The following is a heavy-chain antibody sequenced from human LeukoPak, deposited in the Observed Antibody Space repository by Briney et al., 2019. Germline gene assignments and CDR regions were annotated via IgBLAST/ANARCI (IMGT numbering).Heavy chain of an antibody. CDR1: GGSISSSSYY. J-gene: IGHJ3*02. CDR3: ARDSVIFGVVVDAFDI. V-gene: IGHV4-39*07. CDR2: IYYSGST. Sequence: PSETLSLTCTVSGGSISSSSYYWGWIRQPPGKGLEWIGSIYYSGSTYYNPSLKSRVTISVDTSKNQFSLKLSSVTAADTAVYYCARDSVIFGVVVDAFDIWGQGTMVTVSS. D-gene: IGHD3-3*01.